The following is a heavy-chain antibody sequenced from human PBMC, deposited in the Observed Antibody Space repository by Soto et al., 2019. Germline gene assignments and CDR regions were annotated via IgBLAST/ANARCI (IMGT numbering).Heavy chain of an antibody. CDR2: IYHSGST. CDR1: GYSISSGYY. V-gene: IGHV4-38-2*01. D-gene: IGHD2-15*01. CDR3: ARVLKEVDY. Sequence: SETLSLTCAVSGYSISSGYYWGWSRQPPGKRLEWIGSIYHSGSTNYNPSLKSRVTISVDTSKNQLSLKMSSVTAADTAVYYCARVLKEVDYWGQGTLVTVSS. J-gene: IGHJ4*02.